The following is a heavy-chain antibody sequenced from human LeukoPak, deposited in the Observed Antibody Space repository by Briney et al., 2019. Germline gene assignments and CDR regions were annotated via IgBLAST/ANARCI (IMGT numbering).Heavy chain of an antibody. D-gene: IGHD3-22*01. V-gene: IGHV1-69*04. J-gene: IGHJ4*02. Sequence: SVKVSCKASGGTFSSYAISWVRQAPGQGLEWMGRIIPIFGIADYAQKFQGRVTITADKSTSTAYMELSSLRSEDTAVYYCARDCPEYYYDSSGYYPLYWGQGTLVTVSS. CDR1: GGTFSSYA. CDR2: IIPIFGIA. CDR3: ARDCPEYYYDSSGYYPLY.